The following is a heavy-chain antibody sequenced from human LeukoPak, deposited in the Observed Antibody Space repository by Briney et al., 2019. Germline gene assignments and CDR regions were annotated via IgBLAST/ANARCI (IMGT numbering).Heavy chain of an antibody. V-gene: IGHV1-18*01. CDR3: ARADDSSGDYYFDY. CDR1: GYTFTSYG. Sequence: ASVKVSCKASGYTFTSYGISWVRQAPGQGLEWMGWISAYNGNTNYAQKLQGRVTMTTDTSTSTAYMELRSLRSDDTAVYYCARADDSSGDYYFDYWGQGTLATVSS. CDR2: ISAYNGNT. J-gene: IGHJ4*02. D-gene: IGHD3-22*01.